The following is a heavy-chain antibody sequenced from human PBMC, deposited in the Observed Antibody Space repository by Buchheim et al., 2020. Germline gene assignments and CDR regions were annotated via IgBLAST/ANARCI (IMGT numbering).Heavy chain of an antibody. CDR1: GGSISSYY. Sequence: QVQLQESGPGLVKPSETLSLTCTVSGGSISSYYWSWIRQPPGKGLEWIGYIYYSGSTNYNPSPKSRVTISVDTSKNQFSLKLSSVTAADTAVYYCARGFRYSSSWDPSYYYYSMDVWGQGTT. J-gene: IGHJ6*02. CDR3: ARGFRYSSSWDPSYYYYSMDV. CDR2: IYYSGST. D-gene: IGHD6-13*01. V-gene: IGHV4-59*01.